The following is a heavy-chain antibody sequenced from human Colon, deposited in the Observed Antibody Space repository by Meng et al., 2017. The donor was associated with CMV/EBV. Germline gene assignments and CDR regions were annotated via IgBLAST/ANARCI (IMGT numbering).Heavy chain of an antibody. CDR1: GGSLRGYY. CDR3: ARGGGFIHGLIANFDS. D-gene: IGHD3-16*02. CDR2: INDFGSI. Sequence: GGSLRGYYWSWVRQSPGKGLEWIGVINDFGSINYNPSVRSRVTISVDKSKNQYSLKLISVTAADTAVYYCARGGGFIHGLIANFDSWGQGTLVTVSS. V-gene: IGHV4-34*01. J-gene: IGHJ4*02.